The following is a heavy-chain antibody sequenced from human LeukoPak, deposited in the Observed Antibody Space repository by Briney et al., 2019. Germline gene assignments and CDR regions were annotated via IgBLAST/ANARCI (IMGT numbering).Heavy chain of an antibody. CDR3: AKIIAVAGTADDY. Sequence: HPGGSLRLSCAASGFTFSNYALSWVRQAPGKGLDWVSAISGSGGSTYYADSVKGRFTISRDNSKNTMYLQMNSLRAEDTAVYYCAKIIAVAGTADDYWGQGTLVTVSS. D-gene: IGHD6-19*01. CDR2: ISGSGGST. J-gene: IGHJ4*02. V-gene: IGHV3-23*01. CDR1: GFTFSNYA.